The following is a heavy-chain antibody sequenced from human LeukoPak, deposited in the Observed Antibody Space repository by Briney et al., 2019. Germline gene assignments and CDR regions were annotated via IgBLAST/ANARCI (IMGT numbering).Heavy chain of an antibody. Sequence: GGSLRLSCAASGLTFTSYGMHWVRQAPGKGLEWVAAISNDRNKKYYSDSVKGRFTISRDNSKTTLYLQMNSLRVEDTAVYYCTKDYYYGSGSYTDYWGQGTLVTVSS. D-gene: IGHD3-10*01. CDR1: GLTFTSYG. CDR2: ISNDRNKK. CDR3: TKDYYYGSGSYTDY. V-gene: IGHV3-30*18. J-gene: IGHJ4*02.